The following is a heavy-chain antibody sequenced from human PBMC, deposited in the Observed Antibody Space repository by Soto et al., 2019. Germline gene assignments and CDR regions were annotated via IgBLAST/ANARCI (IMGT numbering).Heavy chain of an antibody. D-gene: IGHD1-26*01. V-gene: IGHV4-4*02. Sequence: QVQLQESGPGLVKPSGTLSLTCAVFGGSISNSNWWTWVRQPPGKGLDWIGEIFHSGSTNYNSSLMGRVTISVDKANNQFSLKLSSVTPADPAVYYCAHRPIVGAAIWGQGTLVTVSS. CDR1: GGSISNSNW. J-gene: IGHJ4*02. CDR3: AHRPIVGAAI. CDR2: IFHSGST.